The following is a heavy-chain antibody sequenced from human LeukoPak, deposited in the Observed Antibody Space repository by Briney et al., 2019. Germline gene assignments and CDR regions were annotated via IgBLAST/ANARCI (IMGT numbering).Heavy chain of an antibody. CDR2: ISGSGGST. Sequence: GGSLRLSCAASGFTFSSYAMSWVRQAPGKGLEWVSSISGSGGSTYYADSVKGRFTISRDNSKNTLYLQMNSLRAEDTAVYYCARDDYDILTGYSQFDYWGQGTLVTVSS. CDR3: ARDDYDILTGYSQFDY. V-gene: IGHV3-23*01. J-gene: IGHJ4*02. CDR1: GFTFSSYA. D-gene: IGHD3-9*01.